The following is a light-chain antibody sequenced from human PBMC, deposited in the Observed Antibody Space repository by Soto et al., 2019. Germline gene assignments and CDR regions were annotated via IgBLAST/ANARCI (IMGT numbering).Light chain of an antibody. Sequence: EIQMTQSPSTLAASVGDRVTITCRASQSISTWLAWYQQKPGKAPKVLIYKASSLESGVPPRFSGGGSGTEFTLTISSLQPGDFATYYCLQYETYWTFGQGTKVEIK. CDR3: LQYETYWT. V-gene: IGKV1-5*03. CDR2: KAS. J-gene: IGKJ1*01. CDR1: QSISTW.